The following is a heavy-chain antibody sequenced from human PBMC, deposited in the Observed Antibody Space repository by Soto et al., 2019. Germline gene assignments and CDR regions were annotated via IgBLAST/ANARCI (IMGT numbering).Heavy chain of an antibody. J-gene: IGHJ6*02. CDR3: AAAYSNYYYYGMDV. CDR1: GGTFSSYT. Sequence: ASVKVSCKASGGTFSSYTISWVRQAPGQGLEWMGRIIPILGIANYAQKLQERVTITRDMSTSTAYMELSSLRSEDTAVYYCAAAYSNYYYYGMDVWGQGTTVTVSS. CDR2: IIPILGIA. D-gene: IGHD4-4*01. V-gene: IGHV1-69*02.